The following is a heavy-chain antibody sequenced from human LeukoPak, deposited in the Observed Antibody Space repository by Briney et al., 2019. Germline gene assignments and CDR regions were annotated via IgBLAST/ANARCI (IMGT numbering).Heavy chain of an antibody. CDR2: INHSGST. V-gene: IGHV4-34*01. D-gene: IGHD3-10*01. Sequence: SETLSLTCAVYGGSFSGYYWSWIRQPPGKGLEWIGEINHSGSTNYNPSLKSRVTISVATSKNQFSLKLSSVTAADTAVYYCARARVHGSGSYDYWGQGTLVTVSS. CDR1: GGSFSGYY. J-gene: IGHJ4*02. CDR3: ARARVHGSGSYDY.